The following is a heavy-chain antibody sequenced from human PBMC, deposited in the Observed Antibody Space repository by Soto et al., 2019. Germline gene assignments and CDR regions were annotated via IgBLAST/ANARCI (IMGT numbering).Heavy chain of an antibody. CDR2: MNPNSGNT. Sequence: GASVKVSCKASGYTFTSYDINWVRQATGQGLEWMGWMNPNSGNTGYAQKFQGRVTMTRNTSISTAYMELSSLRSEDTAVYYCASGGYYYGSGDYYYYYMDVWGKGTTVTVSS. J-gene: IGHJ6*03. CDR1: GYTFTSYD. V-gene: IGHV1-8*01. D-gene: IGHD3-10*01. CDR3: ASGGYYYGSGDYYYYYMDV.